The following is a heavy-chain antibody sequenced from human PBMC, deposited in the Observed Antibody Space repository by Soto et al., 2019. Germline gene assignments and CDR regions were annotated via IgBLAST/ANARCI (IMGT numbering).Heavy chain of an antibody. D-gene: IGHD5-18*01. J-gene: IGHJ5*02. V-gene: IGHV4-34*01. CDR2: INHSGST. Sequence: SETLSLTCAVYGGSFSGYYWSWIRQPPGKGLEWIGEINHSGSTNYNPSLKSRVTISVDTSKNQFSLKLSSVTAADTAVYYCARVPGRYSYGRQRNWFDPWGQGTLVTVSS. CDR3: ARVPGRYSYGRQRNWFDP. CDR1: GGSFSGYY.